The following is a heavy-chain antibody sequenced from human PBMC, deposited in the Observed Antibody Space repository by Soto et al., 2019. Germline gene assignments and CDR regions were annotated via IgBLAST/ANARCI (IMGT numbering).Heavy chain of an antibody. CDR2: IKPDGSEK. V-gene: IGHV3-7*04. D-gene: IGHD3-22*01. CDR3: ARGDYYDVSGPFSDAFDV. CDR1: GFTFSRYW. Sequence: AAGFTFSRYWMSWVRQAPGKGLEWVANIKPDGSEKFYVDSLKGRFTLSRDNAKNSLYLQMNSLRTEDTAVYYCARGDYYDVSGPFSDAFDVWGQGTMVTVSS. J-gene: IGHJ3*01.